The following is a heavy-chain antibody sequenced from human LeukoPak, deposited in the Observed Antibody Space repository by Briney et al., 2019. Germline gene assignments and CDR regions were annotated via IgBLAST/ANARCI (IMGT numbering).Heavy chain of an antibody. J-gene: IGHJ5*02. Sequence: ASVKVSCKTSGYSFTDYYMHWVRQAPGQGLEWMGWINPNSGGTSSAQKFQGRVTMTRDTSISTVYMEVSWLTSDDTAIYYCARADRLHGGPYLIGPWGQGNLVTVSS. D-gene: IGHD2-21*01. CDR2: INPNSGGT. V-gene: IGHV1-2*02. CDR3: ARADRLHGGPYLIGP. CDR1: GYSFTDYY.